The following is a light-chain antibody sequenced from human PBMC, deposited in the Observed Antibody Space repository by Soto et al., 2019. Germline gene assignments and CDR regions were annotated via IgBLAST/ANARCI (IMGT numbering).Light chain of an antibody. Sequence: QSVLTQPASVSGSPGQSITISCTGTSSDVGGYNYVSWYQQHPGKAPKLMIYDVSNRPSGVSNRFSGSKSGNTASLTISGLQAEDEADYYCSSYTRSSTPWVFATGTKVTVL. J-gene: IGLJ1*01. CDR1: SSDVGGYNY. V-gene: IGLV2-14*01. CDR2: DVS. CDR3: SSYTRSSTPWV.